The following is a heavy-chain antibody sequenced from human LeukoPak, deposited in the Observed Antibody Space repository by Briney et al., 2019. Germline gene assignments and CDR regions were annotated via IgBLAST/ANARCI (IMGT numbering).Heavy chain of an antibody. CDR1: GGSISSVNYY. D-gene: IGHD3-10*01. J-gene: IGHJ4*02. CDR3: AKHYMGSSYNHGLDC. CDR2: IYYSGTT. V-gene: IGHV4-39*01. Sequence: PSETLSLTCTVSGGSISSVNYYWGWIRQPPGKGLEWIGSIYYSGTTYYNPSLKSRVTISVDTSKNQFSLKLSSVTAADTALYYCAKHYMGSSYNHGLDCWGQGTLVTVSS.